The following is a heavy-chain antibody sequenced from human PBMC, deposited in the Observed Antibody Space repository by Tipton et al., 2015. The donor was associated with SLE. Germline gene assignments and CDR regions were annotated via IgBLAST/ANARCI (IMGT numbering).Heavy chain of an antibody. CDR1: GFTFDDYA. J-gene: IGHJ6*02. Sequence: QLVQSGGGLVQPGRSLRLSCAASGFTFDDYAMHWVRQAPGKGLEWVSGISWNSGSIGYADSVKGRFTISRDNAKNSLYLQMNSLRAEDTAVYYCAKDPTYYYGSGSYYGTYGMDVWGQGTTVTVSS. D-gene: IGHD3-10*01. V-gene: IGHV3-9*01. CDR3: AKDPTYYYGSGSYYGTYGMDV. CDR2: ISWNSGSI.